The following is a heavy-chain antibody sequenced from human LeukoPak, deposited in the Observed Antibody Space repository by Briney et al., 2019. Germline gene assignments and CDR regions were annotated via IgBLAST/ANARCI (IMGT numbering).Heavy chain of an antibody. CDR1: GFTFSSYA. D-gene: IGHD6-13*01. J-gene: IGHJ4*02. V-gene: IGHV3-23*01. CDR2: ISGSGGST. CDR3: AKDLLTSTRSWCHNY. Sequence: GGSLRLSWAASGFTFSSYAMSWVRQAPGKGLEWVSAISGSGGSTYYADSVKGRFTISRDNSKNTLYLQVNSLRDKDTAAYYCAKDLLTSTRSWCHNYWGQGTMVTVSS.